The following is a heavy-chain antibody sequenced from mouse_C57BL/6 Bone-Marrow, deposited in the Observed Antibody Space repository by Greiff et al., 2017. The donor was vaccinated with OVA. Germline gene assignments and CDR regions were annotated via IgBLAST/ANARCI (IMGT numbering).Heavy chain of an antibody. CDR3: TSIYYGND. V-gene: IGHV14-4*01. CDR1: GFNIKDDY. D-gene: IGHD2-1*01. Sequence: EVQLQQSGAELVRPGASVKLSCTASGFNIKDDYMHWVKQRPEQGLEWIGWIDPENGDTEYASKFQGKATITADTSSNTAYLQLSSLTSGDTAVYYYTSIYYGNDWGQGTTLTVSS. CDR2: IDPENGDT. J-gene: IGHJ2*01.